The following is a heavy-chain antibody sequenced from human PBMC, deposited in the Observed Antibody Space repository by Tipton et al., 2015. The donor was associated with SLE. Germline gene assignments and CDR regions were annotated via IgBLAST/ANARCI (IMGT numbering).Heavy chain of an antibody. Sequence: QVQLVQSGAEVKKPGASVKVSCKASGYTFTSYYMHWVRQAPGQGLEWMGIINPSGGSTSYAQKFQGRVTMTRDTSTSTVYMELSSLRSEDTAVYYCARQGRITMIVGWFDPWGQGTLVTVSS. V-gene: IGHV1-46*01. J-gene: IGHJ5*02. CDR2: INPSGGST. CDR3: ARQGRITMIVGWFDP. CDR1: GYTFTSYY. D-gene: IGHD3-22*01.